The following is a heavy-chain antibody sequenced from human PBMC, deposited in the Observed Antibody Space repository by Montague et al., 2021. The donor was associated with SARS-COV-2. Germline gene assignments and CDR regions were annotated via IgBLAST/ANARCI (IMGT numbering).Heavy chain of an antibody. D-gene: IGHD3-9*01. Sequence: SLRLSCAASGFTFSSYWMHWVRQAPGKGLVWVSRINSDGSSTSYADSVKGRFTISRDNAKNTLYLQMNSLRAEDTAVYYCARERLLRYFDWLPWGSDGMDVWGQGTTVTVSS. J-gene: IGHJ6*02. V-gene: IGHV3-74*01. CDR1: GFTFSSYW. CDR2: INSDGSST. CDR3: ARERLLRYFDWLPWGSDGMDV.